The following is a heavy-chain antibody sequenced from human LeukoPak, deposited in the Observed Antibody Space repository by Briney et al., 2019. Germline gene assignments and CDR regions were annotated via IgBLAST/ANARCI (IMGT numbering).Heavy chain of an antibody. V-gene: IGHV1-2*02. D-gene: IGHD5-18*01. J-gene: IGHJ1*01. CDR1: GYTFSGFY. CDR2: INPKNGDT. Sequence: ASVTVSCKASGYTFSGFYINWVRQAPGQGLEWMGWINPKNGDTDYAQYFLGRVNCTRDTSISTAYMELSRLTSDDTAVYYCARDGRLRNGYDNFYIWGQGTLVTVTS. CDR3: ARDGRLRNGYDNFYI.